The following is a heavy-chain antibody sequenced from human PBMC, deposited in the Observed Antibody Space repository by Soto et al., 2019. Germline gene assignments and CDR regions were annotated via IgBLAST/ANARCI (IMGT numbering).Heavy chain of an antibody. CDR3: ARGDRYSGSFSDYFDP. V-gene: IGHV4-30-2*01. CDR1: GDSISTGGYS. CDR2: IYESGRT. D-gene: IGHD1-26*01. J-gene: IGHJ5*02. Sequence: PSETLSLTCIASGDSISTGGYSWSWIRQPPGKGPEWIGYIYESGRTYYKPSLKSRASISMDKSRNQFSVRLTSVTAADTAVYFCARGDRYSGSFSDYFDPWGQGTLVTVSS.